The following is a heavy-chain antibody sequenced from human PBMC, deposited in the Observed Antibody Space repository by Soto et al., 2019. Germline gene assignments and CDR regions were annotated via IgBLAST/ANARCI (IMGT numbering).Heavy chain of an antibody. D-gene: IGHD3-9*01. J-gene: IGHJ6*02. Sequence: SETLSLTCAVYGGSFSGCYWGWIRQPPGKGLEWIGEINHSGSTNYNPSLKSRVTISVDTSKNQFSLKLSSVTAADTAVYYCARVPRSAGYYLYYYYGMDVWGQGTTVTVSS. V-gene: IGHV4-34*01. CDR3: ARVPRSAGYYLYYYYGMDV. CDR2: INHSGST. CDR1: GGSFSGCY.